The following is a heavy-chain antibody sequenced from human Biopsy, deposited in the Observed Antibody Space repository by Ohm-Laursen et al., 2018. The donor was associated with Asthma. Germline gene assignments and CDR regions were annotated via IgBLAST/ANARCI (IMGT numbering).Heavy chain of an antibody. CDR3: VHTLVGLKAFDF. J-gene: IGHJ4*02. Sequence: TQTLTLTCTFSGFSLSTSGGGVGWIRQPPGKAPEWLGNIYWDDDKRYSPSLQSRLTITRDTPKDQVVLTMTNMGPVDTGTYYCVHTLVGLKAFDFWGQGTLVTASS. CDR2: IYWDDDK. D-gene: IGHD1-26*01. V-gene: IGHV2-5*02. CDR1: GFSLSTSGGG.